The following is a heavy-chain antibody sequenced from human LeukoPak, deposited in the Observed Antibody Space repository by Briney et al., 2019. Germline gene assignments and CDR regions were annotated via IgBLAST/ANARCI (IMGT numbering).Heavy chain of an antibody. Sequence: VASVKVPCKASGYTFTGYYMHWVRQAPGQGLEWMGWINPNSGGTNYAQKFQGRVTMTRDTSISTAYMELSRLRSDDTAVYYCARTVHSNYWFDPWGQGTLVTVSS. CDR2: INPNSGGT. J-gene: IGHJ5*02. CDR3: ARTVHSNYWFDP. V-gene: IGHV1-2*02. D-gene: IGHD4-11*01. CDR1: GYTFTGYY.